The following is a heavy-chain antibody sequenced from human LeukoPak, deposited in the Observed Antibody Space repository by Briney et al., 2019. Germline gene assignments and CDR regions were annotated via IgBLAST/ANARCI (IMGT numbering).Heavy chain of an antibody. J-gene: IGHJ3*02. Sequence: VPSVKVSCKASGFTFTGYYMHWVRQAPGQRLEWMGWINPNSGGTNYAQKFQGRVTMTRETSISTVYMELSGLRSDDTAVYSCARGGTVVRGADDAFDIWGQGTMVTVS. V-gene: IGHV1-2*02. D-gene: IGHD3-10*01. CDR1: GFTFTGYY. CDR3: ARGGTVVRGADDAFDI. CDR2: INPNSGGT.